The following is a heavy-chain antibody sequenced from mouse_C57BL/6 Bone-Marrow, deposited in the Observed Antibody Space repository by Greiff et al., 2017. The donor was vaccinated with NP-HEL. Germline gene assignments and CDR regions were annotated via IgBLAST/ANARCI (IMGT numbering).Heavy chain of an antibody. CDR3: TTVVATKYFDV. CDR1: CFNIKDYY. CDR2: IDPEDGDT. V-gene: IGHV14-1*01. D-gene: IGHD1-1*01. J-gene: IGHJ1*03. Sequence: EVQLQQSGAELVRPGASVKLSCTASCFNIKDYYMHWVKQRPEQGLEWIGRIDPEDGDTEYAPKFQGKATMTADTSSNTAYLQLSSLTSEDTAVYYCTTVVATKYFDVWGTGTTVTVSS.